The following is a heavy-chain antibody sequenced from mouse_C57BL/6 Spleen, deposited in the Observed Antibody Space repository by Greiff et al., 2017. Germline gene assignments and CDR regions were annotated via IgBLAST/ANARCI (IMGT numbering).Heavy chain of an antibody. J-gene: IGHJ2*01. CDR1: GYTFTDYE. Sequence: QVQLQQSGAELVRPGASVTLSCKASGYTFTDYEMHWVKQTPVHGLEWIGAIDPETGGTAYNQKFKGKAILTADKSSSTAYMELRSLTSEDSAVYYCTRKRNYYGSSFDYWGQGTTLTVSS. V-gene: IGHV1-15*01. CDR3: TRKRNYYGSSFDY. D-gene: IGHD1-1*01. CDR2: IDPETGGT.